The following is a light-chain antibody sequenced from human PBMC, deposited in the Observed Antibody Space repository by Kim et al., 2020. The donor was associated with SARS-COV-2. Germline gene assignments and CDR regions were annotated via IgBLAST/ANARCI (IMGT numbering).Light chain of an antibody. CDR3: QQYYSYPLT. J-gene: IGKJ4*01. V-gene: IGKV1-5*01. Sequence: AYVGDRVTITCRASQSIRSWLAWYQQKPGKAPELLMFVASNLETGVPSRFSGSGSGTEFTLTISSLQPDDFATYYCQQYYSYPLTFGGGTKVDIK. CDR1: QSIRSW. CDR2: VAS.